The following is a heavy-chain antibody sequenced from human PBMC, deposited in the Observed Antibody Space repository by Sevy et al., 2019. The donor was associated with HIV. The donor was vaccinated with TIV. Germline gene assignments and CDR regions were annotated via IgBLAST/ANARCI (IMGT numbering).Heavy chain of an antibody. CDR3: ATHAGIAAAGRVFDY. CDR1: EFTFSDHY. Sequence: GGSLRLSCVASEFTFSDHYMEWVRQAPGKGLEWVGRTRNKADGYTIEYAASVKGRFTISRDDSKNSLYVQMNSLKTEDTAVYYCATHAGIAAAGRVFDYWGQGTLVTVSS. CDR2: TRNKADGYTI. V-gene: IGHV3-72*01. J-gene: IGHJ4*02. D-gene: IGHD6-13*01.